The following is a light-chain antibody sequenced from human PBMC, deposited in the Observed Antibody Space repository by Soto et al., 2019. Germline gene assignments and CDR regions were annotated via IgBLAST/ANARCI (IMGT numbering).Light chain of an antibody. CDR2: DAS. V-gene: IGKV3-15*01. CDR1: QNVGSN. J-gene: IGKJ1*01. Sequence: EIVMTQSPDTLSVSPGETATLSCRASQNVGSNLAWYQQKPGQAPRLLISDASTRAAGLPARFSGSGSGTEFTLTISSLQSEDFAVYYCQQSNNWPKTFGQGTKVEIK. CDR3: QQSNNWPKT.